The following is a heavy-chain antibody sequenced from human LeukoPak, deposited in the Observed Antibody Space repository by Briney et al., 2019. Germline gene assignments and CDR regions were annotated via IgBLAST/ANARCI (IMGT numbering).Heavy chain of an antibody. CDR1: GYTLTELS. Sequence: GASVKVSCKVSGYTLTELSMHWVRQAPGKGLEWMGGFDPEDGETIYAQKFQGRVTMTEDTSTDTAYMELSSLRSEDTAVYYCATVRITGTKGFDAFDIWGQGTMVTVSS. J-gene: IGHJ3*02. V-gene: IGHV1-24*01. CDR2: FDPEDGET. D-gene: IGHD1-20*01. CDR3: ATVRITGTKGFDAFDI.